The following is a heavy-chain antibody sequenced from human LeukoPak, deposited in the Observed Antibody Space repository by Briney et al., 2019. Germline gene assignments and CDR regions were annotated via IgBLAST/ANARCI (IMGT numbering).Heavy chain of an antibody. CDR3: ARLFHGSGYVVDF. CDR2: MFYGGTT. Sequence: SETLSLTCNASGGSLSSSSYYWGWVRQPPGKGLEWIGSMFYGGTTYYNPSPKTRPTITVETSKHQLSLRRHSVTAPNTPVYFCARLFHGSGYVVDFWGQGALVTVSS. CDR1: GGSLSSSSYY. D-gene: IGHD6-13*01. V-gene: IGHV4-39*01. J-gene: IGHJ4*02.